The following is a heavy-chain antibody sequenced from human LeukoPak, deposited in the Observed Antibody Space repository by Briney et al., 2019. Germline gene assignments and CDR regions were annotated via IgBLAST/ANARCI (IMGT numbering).Heavy chain of an antibody. D-gene: IGHD3-10*01. CDR1: GFTFSSYA. Sequence: GGSLRLSCAASGFTFSSYAMSWVRQAPGKGPEWVSAISGSGGSTYYADSVKGRFTISRDNSKNTLYLQMNSLRAEDTAVYYCAKDLVAGSYLEYFQHWGQGTLVTVSS. V-gene: IGHV3-23*01. J-gene: IGHJ1*01. CDR3: AKDLVAGSYLEYFQH. CDR2: ISGSGGST.